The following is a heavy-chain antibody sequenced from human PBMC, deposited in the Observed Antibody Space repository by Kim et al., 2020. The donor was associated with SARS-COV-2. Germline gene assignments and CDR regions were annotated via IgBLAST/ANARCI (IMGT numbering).Heavy chain of an antibody. D-gene: IGHD4-17*01. CDR2: IRGSGGDT. CDR3: ARDPNGDYIGTFDI. CDR1: GLKFSNYG. Sequence: GGSLRLSCAVSGLKFSNYGMTWVRQAPGKGLEWVSSIRGSGGDTLYADSVKGRFTISRDNSKNTLYLQMTILGAEDTALYFCARDPNGDYIGTFDIWGRG. J-gene: IGHJ3*02. V-gene: IGHV3-23*01.